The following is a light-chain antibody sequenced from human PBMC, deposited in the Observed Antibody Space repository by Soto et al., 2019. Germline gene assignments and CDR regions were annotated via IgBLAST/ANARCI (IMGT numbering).Light chain of an antibody. J-gene: IGKJ1*01. CDR1: QSISVW. Sequence: DIQMTQSPSTLSASVGDRVTIICRASQSISVWLAWYQQKAGKAPNLLIYKASRLESGVPSRFSGSGSGTEFTLTISSLQPDDFASFYCQEYNSYTWTFGQGTKVDIK. CDR3: QEYNSYTWT. V-gene: IGKV1-5*03. CDR2: KAS.